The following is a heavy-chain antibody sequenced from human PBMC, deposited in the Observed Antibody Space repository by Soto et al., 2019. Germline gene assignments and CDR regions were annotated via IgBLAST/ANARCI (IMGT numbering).Heavy chain of an antibody. V-gene: IGHV3-33*01. Sequence: GGSLRLSCAASGFTFSSYGMHWVRQAPGKGLEWVAVIWYDGSNKYYADSVKGRFTISRDNSKNTLYLQMNSLRAEDTAVYYCARGKFVDIVLVPAVPPLYGMDVWGQGTTVTVSS. D-gene: IGHD2-2*03. CDR1: GFTFSSYG. CDR3: ARGKFVDIVLVPAVPPLYGMDV. J-gene: IGHJ6*02. CDR2: IWYDGSNK.